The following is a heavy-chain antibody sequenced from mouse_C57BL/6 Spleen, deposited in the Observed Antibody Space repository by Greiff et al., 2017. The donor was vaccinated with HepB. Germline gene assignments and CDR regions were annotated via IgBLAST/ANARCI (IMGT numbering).Heavy chain of an antibody. CDR2: IDPSDSET. CDR3: ARGRGTETDYYAMDD. D-gene: IGHD4-1*01. J-gene: IGHJ4*01. Sequence: QVQLQQSGAELVRPGSSVKLSCKASGYTFTSYWMHWVKQRPIQGLEWIGNIDPSDSETHYNQKFKDKATLTVDKSSSTAYMQLSSLTSEDSAVYYCARGRGTETDYYAMDDWGQGTSVTVSS. V-gene: IGHV1-52*01. CDR1: GYTFTSYW.